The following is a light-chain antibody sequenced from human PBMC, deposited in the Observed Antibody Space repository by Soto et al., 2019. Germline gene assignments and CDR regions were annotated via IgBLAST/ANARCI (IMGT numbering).Light chain of an antibody. CDR2: GNN. Sequence: QLVLTQPPSVSGAPGQRVTISCTGSSSNIGAGYDVHWYQQLPGTAPKLLIYGNNNRPSGVPDRFSDSKSDTSASLAITGLQAEDAADYYCQSYDASLSGRVVFGGGTKLTVL. CDR1: SSNIGAGYD. CDR3: QSYDASLSGRVV. V-gene: IGLV1-40*01. J-gene: IGLJ2*01.